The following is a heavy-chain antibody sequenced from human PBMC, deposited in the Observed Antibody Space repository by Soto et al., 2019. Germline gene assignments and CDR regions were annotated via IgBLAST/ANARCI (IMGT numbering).Heavy chain of an antibody. CDR3: AIPAGDYYDSSGYYLN. CDR1: GGSISSYY. D-gene: IGHD3-22*01. CDR2: IYYSGST. J-gene: IGHJ4*02. Sequence: PSETKSLTCTVAGGSISSYYWSWIRPHTGKGLEWIGYIYYSGSTNYNPSLKSRVTISVDTSKNQFSLKLSSVTAADTAVYYCAIPAGDYYDSSGYYLNWGQGTWSPSPQ. V-gene: IGHV4-59*01.